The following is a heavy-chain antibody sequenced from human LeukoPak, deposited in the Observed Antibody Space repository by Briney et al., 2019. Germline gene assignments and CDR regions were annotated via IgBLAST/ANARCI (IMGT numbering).Heavy chain of an antibody. V-gene: IGHV4-59*11. J-gene: IGHJ5*02. Sequence: PSETLSLTCTVSGGSLSSHHWSWIRQSPGKGLEWSGFMHYRGNTNSNPSLRSRVTISVDTSKHQFSLKLSSVPAADTAVYYCASGYSSSWYGSYNWFDPWGQGTLVTVSS. CDR2: MHYRGNT. CDR1: GGSLSSHH. D-gene: IGHD6-13*01. CDR3: ASGYSSSWYGSYNWFDP.